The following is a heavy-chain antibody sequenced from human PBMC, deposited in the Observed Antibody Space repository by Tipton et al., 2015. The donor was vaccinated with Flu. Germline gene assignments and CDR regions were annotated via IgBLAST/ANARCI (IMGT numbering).Heavy chain of an antibody. V-gene: IGHV3-23*01. Sequence: SLRLSCAASGFTFSRYAMSWVRQAPGKGLEWVASLSGGGGTTFFADSVKGRFTISRDFSKNTLYPQMSSLRADDTAVYYCARDYGDYYFDSWGQGTLVTVSS. J-gene: IGHJ4*02. CDR3: ARDYGDYYFDS. CDR2: LSGGGGTT. D-gene: IGHD4-17*01. CDR1: GFTFSRYA.